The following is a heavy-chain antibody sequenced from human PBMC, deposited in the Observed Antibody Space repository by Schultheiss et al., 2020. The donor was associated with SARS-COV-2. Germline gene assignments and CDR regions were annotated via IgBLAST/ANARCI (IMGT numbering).Heavy chain of an antibody. CDR1: GFTFNSYP. D-gene: IGHD2-2*01. V-gene: IGHV3-30*04. J-gene: IGHJ4*02. CDR2: ISFDGSNK. CDR3: AIPWAS. Sequence: GGSLRLSCAASGFTFNSYPMHWVRQAPGKGLEWMSAISFDGSNKYYADSVKGRFTISRDNSKNTLFLQMNSLRTEDTAVYYCAIPWASWGQGTLVTVS.